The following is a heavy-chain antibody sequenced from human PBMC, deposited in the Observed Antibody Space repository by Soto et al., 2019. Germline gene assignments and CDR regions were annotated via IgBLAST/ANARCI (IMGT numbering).Heavy chain of an antibody. CDR2: INHSGST. Sequence: SETLSLTCAVYGGSFSGYYWSWIRQPPGKGLGWIGEINHSGSTNYNPSLKSRVTISVDTSKNQFSLKLSSVTAADTAVYYCARGRYCSSTSCYRSYYYYGMDVWGQGTTVTVSS. CDR3: ARGRYCSSTSCYRSYYYYGMDV. CDR1: GGSFSGYY. V-gene: IGHV4-34*01. J-gene: IGHJ6*02. D-gene: IGHD2-2*01.